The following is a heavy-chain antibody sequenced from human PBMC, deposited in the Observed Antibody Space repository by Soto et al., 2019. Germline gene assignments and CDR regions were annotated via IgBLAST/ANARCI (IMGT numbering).Heavy chain of an antibody. CDR3: AKGSPGDYYDSSGYLGAAEYFQH. V-gene: IGHV1-24*01. CDR1: GYTITELS. D-gene: IGHD3-22*01. CDR2: FDPEDGST. Sequence: ASVKVSWKVSGYTITELSMHWVRQDPGKGLEWMGGFDPEDGSTSYAQKFQGRVTMTRDTSTSTVYMELSSLRSEDTAVYYCAKGSPGDYYDSSGYLGAAEYFQHWGQGTLVTVSS. J-gene: IGHJ1*01.